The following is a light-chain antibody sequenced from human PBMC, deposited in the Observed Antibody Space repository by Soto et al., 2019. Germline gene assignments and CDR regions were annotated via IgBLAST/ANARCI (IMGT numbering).Light chain of an antibody. J-gene: IGKJ4*01. CDR2: EAS. CDR3: QHRSNWPSS. CDR1: ESVSRY. V-gene: IGKV3-11*01. Sequence: EIVLTQSPATLSLSPGNRATLSCRASESVSRYLAWYQQKPGQAPRLLIYEASNRATGIPARFSGSGSGTDSTLTITSLEPKDCAVYYGQHRSNWPSSFGGGTKVEIK.